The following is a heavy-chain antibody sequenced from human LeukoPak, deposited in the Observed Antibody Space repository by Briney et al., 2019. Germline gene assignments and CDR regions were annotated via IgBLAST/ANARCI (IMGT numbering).Heavy chain of an antibody. D-gene: IGHD1-26*01. CDR2: IYYSGST. Sequence: SETLSLTCTVSGGSISSYYWSWIRQPTGKGLEWIGYIYYSGSTNYNPSLKSRVTISVDTSKNQFSLKLSSVTAADTAVYYCARVVRSGSYPIDYWGQGTLVTVSS. J-gene: IGHJ4*02. CDR1: GGSISSYY. CDR3: ARVVRSGSYPIDY. V-gene: IGHV4-59*01.